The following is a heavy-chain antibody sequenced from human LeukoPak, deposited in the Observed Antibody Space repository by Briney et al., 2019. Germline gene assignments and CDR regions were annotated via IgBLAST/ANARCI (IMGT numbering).Heavy chain of an antibody. V-gene: IGHV3-48*04. J-gene: IGHJ4*02. CDR2: ISSGSSTI. D-gene: IGHD4-17*01. Sequence: GGSLRLSCAASGFSFSTYSMNWVRQAPGKGLEWVSYISSGSSTIYYADSVKGRFTISRDNAKNSLYLHVNSLRAEDTAVYYCARDHYGDYIVDYWGQGTLVTVSS. CDR1: GFSFSTYS. CDR3: ARDHYGDYIVDY.